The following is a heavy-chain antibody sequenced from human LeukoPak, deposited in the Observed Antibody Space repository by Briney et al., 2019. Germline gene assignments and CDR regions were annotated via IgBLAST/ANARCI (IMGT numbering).Heavy chain of an antibody. Sequence: ASVKVSCRASGHXFTGYYMHWVRQAPGQGLEWMGWINPNSGGTNYAQKFQGRVTMTRDTSISTAYMELSRLRSDDTAVYYCARGGQYVLHYDSSGYPPRGHWGQGTLVTVSS. CDR3: ARGGQYVLHYDSSGYPPRGH. CDR1: GHXFTGYY. CDR2: INPNSGGT. V-gene: IGHV1-2*02. D-gene: IGHD3-22*01. J-gene: IGHJ4*02.